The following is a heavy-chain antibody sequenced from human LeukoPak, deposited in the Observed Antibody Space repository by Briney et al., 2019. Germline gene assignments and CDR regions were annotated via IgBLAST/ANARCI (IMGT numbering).Heavy chain of an antibody. CDR1: GGSISSYY. V-gene: IGHV4-59*01. D-gene: IGHD2-15*01. Sequence: PSETLSLTCTVSGGSISSYYWSWIRQPPGKGLEWIGYIYYSGSTNYNPSLKSRVTISVDTSKNQFSLKLTSVTAADTAVYYCARYCSGGSCEFDPWGQGTLVTVSS. CDR2: IYYSGST. J-gene: IGHJ5*02. CDR3: ARYCSGGSCEFDP.